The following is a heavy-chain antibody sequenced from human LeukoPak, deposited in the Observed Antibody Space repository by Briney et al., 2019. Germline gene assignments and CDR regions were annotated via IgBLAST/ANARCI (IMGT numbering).Heavy chain of an antibody. CDR1: GGSISSYY. V-gene: IGHV4-59*01. CDR3: ARGGGQTDY. D-gene: IGHD2-15*01. Sequence: PSETLSLTCTVSGGSISSYYWSWIRQPPGKGLEWIGYIYYSGSTNYNPSLKSRVTISVDTSKNQFSLKLSSVTAADTAVYYCARGGGQTDYWGQGTLVTVSS. J-gene: IGHJ4*02. CDR2: IYYSGST.